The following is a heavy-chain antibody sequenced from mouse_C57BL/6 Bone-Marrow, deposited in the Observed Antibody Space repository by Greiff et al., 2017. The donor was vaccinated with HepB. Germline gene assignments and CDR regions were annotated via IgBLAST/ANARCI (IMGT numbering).Heavy chain of an antibody. D-gene: IGHD2-1*01. V-gene: IGHV1-82*01. CDR3: AVSGNYDY. J-gene: IGHJ2*01. CDR1: GYAFSSSW. CDR2: IYPGDGNT. Sequence: VQLQQSGPELVKPGASVKISCKASGYAFSSSWMNWVKQRPGKGLEWIGRIYPGDGNTNYNGKFKGKATLTADKSSSTAYMQLSSLTSEDSAVYFGAVSGNYDYWGQGTTLTVSS.